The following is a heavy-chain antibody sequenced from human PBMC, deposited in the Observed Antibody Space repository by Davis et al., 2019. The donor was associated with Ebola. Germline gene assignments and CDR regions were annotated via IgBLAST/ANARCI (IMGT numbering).Heavy chain of an antibody. CDR1: GYTFTSYG. CDR3: ARDYGSGSPDY. Sequence: ASVKVSCKASGYTFTSYGISWVRQAPGQGLAWMGWISAYNGNTNYAQKFQGRVTITADESTSTAYMELRSLRSDDTAVYYCARDYGSGSPDYWGQGTLVTVSS. J-gene: IGHJ4*02. V-gene: IGHV1-18*01. D-gene: IGHD3-10*01. CDR2: ISAYNGNT.